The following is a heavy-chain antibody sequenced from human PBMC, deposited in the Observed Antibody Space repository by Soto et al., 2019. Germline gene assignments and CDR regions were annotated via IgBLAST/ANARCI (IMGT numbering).Heavy chain of an antibody. V-gene: IGHV4-61*01. D-gene: IGHD5-12*01. Sequence: QVQLQESGPGVVKPSDTLSVTCTVSGGSVSSRSHFWSWIRQPPGGGLQWIGYIYYTGNTNYSPSLKSRATLSVDTSRYQFSLRLTSVTAADTAIYYCARYDAESGSNKLDPWGQGTLVTVSS. J-gene: IGHJ5*02. CDR3: ARYDAESGSNKLDP. CDR1: GGSVSSRSHF. CDR2: IYYTGNT.